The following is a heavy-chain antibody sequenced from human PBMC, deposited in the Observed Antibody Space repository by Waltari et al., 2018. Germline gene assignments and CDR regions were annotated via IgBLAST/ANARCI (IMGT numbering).Heavy chain of an antibody. Sequence: QVQLVQSGAEVKKPGASVKVSCKASGYSFTNYGISWVRQAPGQGLEWMGWISASDGNTNDAQKLQGRVTMTTDSSTSTAYMELRSLRSDDTAVYFCARDRRYYASGSFYDYWGQGTLVTVSS. V-gene: IGHV1-18*01. CDR3: ARDRRYYASGSFYDY. CDR1: GYSFTNYG. D-gene: IGHD3-10*01. J-gene: IGHJ4*02. CDR2: ISASDGNT.